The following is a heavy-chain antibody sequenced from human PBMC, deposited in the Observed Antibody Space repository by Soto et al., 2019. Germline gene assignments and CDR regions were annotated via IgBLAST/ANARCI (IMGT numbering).Heavy chain of an antibody. Sequence: LSLTCTVSGGSISSGGYYWSWIRQHPGKGLEWIGYIYYSGSTYYNPSLKSRVTISVDTSKNQFSLKLSSVTAADTAVYYGARGPYESADNWFYPWGQGTLVTVSS. CDR1: GGSISSGGYY. J-gene: IGHJ5*02. V-gene: IGHV4-31*03. D-gene: IGHD3-3*01. CDR3: ARGPYESADNWFYP. CDR2: IYYSGST.